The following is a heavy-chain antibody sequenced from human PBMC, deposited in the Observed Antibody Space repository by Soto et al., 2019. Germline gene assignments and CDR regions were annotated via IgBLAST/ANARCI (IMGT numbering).Heavy chain of an antibody. J-gene: IGHJ4*02. Sequence: GGSLRLSCTVSGFAFNNYGINWVRQAPGKGLEWVSSISKSDYTYYSDSVKGRFTISRDNAKNSVSLQMNTLRDEDTAVYYCAREDSIIIPAVSDFSGQGTMVTVSS. CDR3: AREDSIIIPAVSDF. V-gene: IGHV3-21*01. CDR2: ISKSDYT. CDR1: GFAFNNYG. D-gene: IGHD2-2*01.